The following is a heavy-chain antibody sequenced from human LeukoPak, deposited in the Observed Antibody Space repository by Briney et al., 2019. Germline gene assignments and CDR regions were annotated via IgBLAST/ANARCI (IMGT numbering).Heavy chain of an antibody. CDR1: GYSFTSYW. CDR2: IYPGDSDT. CDR3: ARLGFGTYGPGASPY. J-gene: IGHJ4*02. Sequence: SGESLKISCKGSGYSFTSYWIAWVRQMPGKGLEWMGIIYPGDSDTKYSPSFQGQVTISADKSISTAYLQWSSLKASDTAMYYCARLGFGTYGPGASPYWGQGTLVTVSS. V-gene: IGHV5-51*01. D-gene: IGHD4/OR15-4a*01.